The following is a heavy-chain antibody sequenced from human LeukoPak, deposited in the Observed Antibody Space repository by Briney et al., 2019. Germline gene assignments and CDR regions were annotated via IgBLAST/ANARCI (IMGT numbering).Heavy chain of an antibody. Sequence: TLSLTCTVSGGSISSGGYYWSWIRQHPGKGLEWIGYIYYSGSTYYNPSLKSRVTISVDTSKNQFSLKLSSVTAADTAVYYCARDIAAAGLHNLFDPWGQGTLVTVSS. CDR3: ARDIAAAGLHNLFDP. V-gene: IGHV4-31*03. CDR1: GGSISSGGYY. CDR2: IYYSGST. D-gene: IGHD6-13*01. J-gene: IGHJ5*02.